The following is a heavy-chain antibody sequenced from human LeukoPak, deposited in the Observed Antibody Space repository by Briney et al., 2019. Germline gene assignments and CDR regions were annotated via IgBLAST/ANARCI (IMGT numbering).Heavy chain of an antibody. CDR3: ARPNITSYYDSRGYDAFDV. CDR1: GYKFNAYW. CDR2: IYPDDSDT. J-gene: IGHJ3*01. V-gene: IGHV5-51*01. Sequence: GESLKISCKGSGYKFNAYWIAWVRQMPGKGLEWMGIIYPDDSDTRYSPSFQGQVTISAVKSVSIAYLQWSSLKASDTAMYYCARPNITSYYDSRGYDAFDVWGQGTMVIVSS. D-gene: IGHD3-22*01.